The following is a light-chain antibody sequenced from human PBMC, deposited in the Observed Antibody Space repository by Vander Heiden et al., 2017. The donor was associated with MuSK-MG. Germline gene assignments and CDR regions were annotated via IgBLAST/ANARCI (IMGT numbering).Light chain of an antibody. CDR1: QSISSY. V-gene: IGKV1-39*01. CDR3: QQIDSNPSIT. J-gene: IGKJ5*01. Sequence: DIQMTQSPSSLSASVGDRVTITCRASQSISSYLNWYQQKPGKAPKLLIYAASSLQSGVPSRFSGSGSGTDFTLTISSLQPEDFASYYCQQIDSNPSITFGQGTRLEIK. CDR2: AAS.